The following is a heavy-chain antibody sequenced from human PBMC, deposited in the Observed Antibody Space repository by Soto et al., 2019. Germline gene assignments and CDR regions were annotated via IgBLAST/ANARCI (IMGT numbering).Heavy chain of an antibody. V-gene: IGHV3-23*01. Sequence: GGSMSLSWAASGFTFSSYAMSWVRQAPGKGLEWVSAISGSGGSTYYADSVKGRFTISRDNSKNTLYLQMNSLRAEDTAVYYCAKDHLYYYYMDVWGKGTTVTVSS. J-gene: IGHJ6*03. CDR1: GFTFSSYA. CDR2: ISGSGGST. CDR3: AKDHLYYYYMDV.